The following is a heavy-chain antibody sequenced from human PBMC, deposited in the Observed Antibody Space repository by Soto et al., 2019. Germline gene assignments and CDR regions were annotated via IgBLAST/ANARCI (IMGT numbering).Heavy chain of an antibody. CDR1: GGSISSGSFY. CDR3: ARTTFYDIFTAYYSLFDY. CDR2: ISDSGSS. D-gene: IGHD3-9*01. V-gene: IGHV4-31*03. J-gene: IGHJ4*02. Sequence: QVQLQESGPGLVKPAQTLTLTCTVPGGSISSGSFYWGLIRQHPGKGLEWIGHISDSGSSYYNPSLESRVTISVDTSKNQFSLKLSAVTAADTAVYFCARTTFYDIFTAYYSLFDYWGQGTLVTVSS.